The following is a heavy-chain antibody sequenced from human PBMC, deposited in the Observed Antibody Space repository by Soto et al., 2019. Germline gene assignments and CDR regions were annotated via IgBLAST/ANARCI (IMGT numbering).Heavy chain of an antibody. V-gene: IGHV3-7*02. J-gene: IGHJ4*02. CDR2: IRQDGSEK. Sequence: GGSLRLSCVGSGFTFSSNWMTWVRQAPGKGLEWVGNIRQDGSEKNYVDSVKGRFTISRDNAKNSLYLQMNSLRAEDTAVYYCAKYGTYYYDRSGPLEYWGQGTLVTVSS. D-gene: IGHD3-22*01. CDR1: GFTFSSNW. CDR3: AKYGTYYYDRSGPLEY.